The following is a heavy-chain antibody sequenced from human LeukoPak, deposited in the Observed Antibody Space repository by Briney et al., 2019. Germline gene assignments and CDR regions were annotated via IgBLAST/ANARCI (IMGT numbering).Heavy chain of an antibody. V-gene: IGHV4-59*01. CDR1: GGSISSYY. CDR2: IYYSGST. CDR3: ARVNCTNGVCYNSRGWFDP. J-gene: IGHJ5*02. Sequence: SETLSLTCTVSGGSISSYYWSWIRQPPGKGLEWIGYIYYSGSTNYNPSLKSRVTISVDTSKNQFSLRLSSVTAADTAVYYCARVNCTNGVCYNSRGWFDPWGQGALVTVSS. D-gene: IGHD2-8*01.